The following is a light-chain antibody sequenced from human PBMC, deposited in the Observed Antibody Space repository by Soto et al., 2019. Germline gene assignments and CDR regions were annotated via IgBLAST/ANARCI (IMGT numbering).Light chain of an antibody. J-gene: IGKJ4*01. CDR3: QRHGSSPRT. CDR1: ERVSSTF. Sequence: EIVLTQSPGTVSLSPGERATLSCKASERVSSTFLAWYQQKTGQAPRLLIYGASSRAPGIPDRFSASGSGTDFTLTIRGLEPEDFAVYYCQRHGSSPRTFGGGTKVEI. V-gene: IGKV3-20*01. CDR2: GAS.